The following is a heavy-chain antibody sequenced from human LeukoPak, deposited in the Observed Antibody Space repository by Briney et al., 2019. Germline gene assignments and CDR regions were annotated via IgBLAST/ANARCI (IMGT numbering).Heavy chain of an antibody. CDR3: TREGAGWGAFDI. CDR1: GGSVSSGGYY. J-gene: IGHJ3*02. Sequence: SETLSLTCTVSGGSVSSGGYYWSWIRQHPGKGLEWIGYIYYSGNTYYNPSLKSRITMSVDTSKNHFSLKLNSVTAADTAVYYCTREGAGWGAFDIWGQGTLVTVSS. CDR2: IYYSGNT. V-gene: IGHV4-31*03. D-gene: IGHD3-16*01.